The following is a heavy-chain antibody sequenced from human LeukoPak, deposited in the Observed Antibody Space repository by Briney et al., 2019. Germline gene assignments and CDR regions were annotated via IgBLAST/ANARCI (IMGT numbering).Heavy chain of an antibody. J-gene: IGHJ4*02. CDR2: ISGSGGVT. CDR3: ARDPGIMITFGGGR. CDR1: GFNFNTSG. Sequence: PGRSLRLSCAASGFNFNTSGMHWVRQAPGKGLEWVSAISGSGGVTYYADSVKGRFTISRDNSKNTLYLQMHSLRAEDTAVYYCARDPGIMITFGGGRWGQGTLVTVSS. V-gene: IGHV3-23*01. D-gene: IGHD3-16*01.